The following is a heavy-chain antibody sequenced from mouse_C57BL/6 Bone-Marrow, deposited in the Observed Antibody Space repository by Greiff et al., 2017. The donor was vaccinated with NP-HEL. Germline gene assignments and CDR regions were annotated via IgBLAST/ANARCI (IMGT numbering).Heavy chain of an antibody. CDR3: ARREGWPRPGFAY. CDR1: GYTFTSYG. Sequence: VMLVESGAELARPGASVKLSCKASGYTFTSYGISWVKQRTGQGLEWIGEIYPRSGNTYYNEKFKGKATLTADKSSSTAYMELRSLTSEDSAVYFCARREGWPRPGFAYWGQGTLVTVSA. J-gene: IGHJ3*01. V-gene: IGHV1-81*01. CDR2: IYPRSGNT. D-gene: IGHD1-2*01.